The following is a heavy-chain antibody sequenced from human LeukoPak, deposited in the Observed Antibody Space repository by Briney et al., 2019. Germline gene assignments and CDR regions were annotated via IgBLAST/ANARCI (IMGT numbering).Heavy chain of an antibody. CDR1: GFTFSDYY. CDR2: ISSSSSYT. V-gene: IGHV3-11*06. J-gene: IGHJ4*02. CDR3: ARAEVDTAMVTWFDY. Sequence: PGGSLRLSCAASGFTFSDYYMSWIRHAPGKGLEWVSYISSSSSYTNYADSVKGRFTISRDNAKNSLYLQMNSLRAEDTAVYYCARAEVDTAMVTWFDYWGQGTLVTVSS. D-gene: IGHD5-18*01.